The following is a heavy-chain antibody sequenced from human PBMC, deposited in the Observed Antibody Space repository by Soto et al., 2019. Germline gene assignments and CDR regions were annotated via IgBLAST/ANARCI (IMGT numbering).Heavy chain of an antibody. CDR1: GGSISSGGYY. CDR3: ARDTSYDILTGPLYYYGMDV. V-gene: IGHV4-31*02. J-gene: IGHJ6*02. D-gene: IGHD3-9*01. Sequence: SETRSRTWTVSGGSISSGGYYWIWVRQHPGKGLEWIGYIYYSGSTYYNPSLKSRVTISVDTSKNQFSLKLSSVTAADTAVYYCARDTSYDILTGPLYYYGMDVWGQGTTVTVSS. CDR2: IYYSGST.